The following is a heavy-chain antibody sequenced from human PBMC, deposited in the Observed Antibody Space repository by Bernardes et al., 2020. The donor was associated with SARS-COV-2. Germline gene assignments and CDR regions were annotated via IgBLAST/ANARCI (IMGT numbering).Heavy chain of an antibody. J-gene: IGHJ3*01. CDR3: ARHRSYLANDTFDL. V-gene: IGHV4-39*01. CDR2: MDYSGSN. CDR1: GGSIRTTSFY. Sequence: SETLSLTCTVSGGSIRTTSFYWGWIRQPPGKGLEWIGSMDYSGSNYNNPSLKSRVTMSVDTSKNQFSLKMSSVTAADTALYYCARHRSYLANDTFDLWGQGTMVTVSS.